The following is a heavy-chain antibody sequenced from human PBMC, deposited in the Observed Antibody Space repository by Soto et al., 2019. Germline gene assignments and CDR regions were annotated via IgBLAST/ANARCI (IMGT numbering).Heavy chain of an antibody. V-gene: IGHV3-74*01. D-gene: IGHD6-19*01. CDR3: ARDQGYSSGWYFSWYFDL. CDR2: INSDGSST. CDR1: GFTFSSYW. J-gene: IGHJ2*01. Sequence: PGGSLRLSCAASGFTFSSYWMHWVRQAPGKGLVWVSRINSDGSSTSYADSVKGRFTISRDNAKNTLYLQMNSLRAEDTAVYYCARDQGYSSGWYFSWYFDLWGRGTLVTVSS.